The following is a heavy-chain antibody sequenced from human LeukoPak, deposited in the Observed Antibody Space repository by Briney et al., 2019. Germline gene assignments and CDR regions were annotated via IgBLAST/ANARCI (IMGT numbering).Heavy chain of an antibody. Sequence: SETLSLTCTVSGYSISGGYYWGWIRQPPGKGLEWIGSIYHSGSTYYNPSLKSRVTISVDTSKNQFSLKLSSVTAADTAVYYCARAGRYYYDSSGPNGYWGQGTLVTVSS. D-gene: IGHD3-22*01. CDR2: IYHSGST. CDR1: GYSISGGYY. J-gene: IGHJ4*02. CDR3: ARAGRYYYDSSGPNGY. V-gene: IGHV4-38-2*02.